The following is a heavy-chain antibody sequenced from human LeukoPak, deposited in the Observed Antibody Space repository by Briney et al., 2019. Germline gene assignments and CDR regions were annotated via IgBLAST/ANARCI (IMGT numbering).Heavy chain of an antibody. CDR3: TRDSSGYAEFDY. Sequence: GGSLRHSCAASGFTFSSYAMTWVRQAPGKGLEWVSAVSRSGGGTYYSDSVKGRFTISRDNSKNTLYLQMNSLRAEDTAVYYCTRDSSGYAEFDYWGQGTLVTVSS. V-gene: IGHV3-23*01. CDR2: VSRSGGGT. CDR1: GFTFSSYA. D-gene: IGHD3-22*01. J-gene: IGHJ4*02.